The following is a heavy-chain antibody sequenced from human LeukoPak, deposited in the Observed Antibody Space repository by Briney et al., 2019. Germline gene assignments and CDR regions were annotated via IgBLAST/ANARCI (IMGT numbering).Heavy chain of an antibody. D-gene: IGHD2-2*01. CDR1: GYTFTSYY. J-gene: IGHJ4*02. V-gene: IGHV1-46*01. Sequence: ASVKVSCKASGYTFTSYYMHWVRQAPGQGLEWMGIINPSGGSTSYAQKFQGRVTMTRDTSTSTVYMELSSLRSDDTAVYYCARDSHPFVVVPAATLDYWGQGTLVTVSS. CDR3: ARDSHPFVVVPAATLDY. CDR2: INPSGGST.